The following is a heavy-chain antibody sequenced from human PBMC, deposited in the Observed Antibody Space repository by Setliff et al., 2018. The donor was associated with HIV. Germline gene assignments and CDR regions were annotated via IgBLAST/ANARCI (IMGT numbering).Heavy chain of an antibody. CDR1: GGSISSIDYY. J-gene: IGHJ4*02. CDR2: IYYSGST. V-gene: IGHV4-30-4*08. Sequence: SETLSLTCTVSGGSISSIDYYWSWIRQPPGKGLEWIGYIYYSGSTYYNPSLKSRVTISVDTSTRQFSLKLDSVTAADTAIYYCARQSTVAAAGFDFWGQGTLVTVSS. CDR3: ARQSTVAAAGFDF. D-gene: IGHD6-13*01.